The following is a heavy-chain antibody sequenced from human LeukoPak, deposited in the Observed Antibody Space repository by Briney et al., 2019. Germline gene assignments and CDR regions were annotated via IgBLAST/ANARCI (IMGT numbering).Heavy chain of an antibody. D-gene: IGHD6-13*01. Sequence: SVKVSCKASGGTFSSYAISWVRQAPGQGLEWMGGINPIFGTANYAQKFQGRVTITADESTSTAYMELSSLRSEDTAVYYCARTDSSSWYGGDWFDPWGQGTLVTVSS. J-gene: IGHJ5*02. V-gene: IGHV1-69*01. CDR2: INPIFGTA. CDR3: ARTDSSSWYGGDWFDP. CDR1: GGTFSSYA.